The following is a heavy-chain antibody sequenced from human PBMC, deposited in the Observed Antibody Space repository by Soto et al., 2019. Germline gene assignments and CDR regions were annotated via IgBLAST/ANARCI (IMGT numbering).Heavy chain of an antibody. Sequence: QVQLVESGGGLVKPGGSLRLSCAASGLTFSDYYMSWIRQAPGKGLEWVSYITSSGSYTKYAGSVQGRFTISRDNTQNSLLLKMNSLRAEDTAVYYCARELDGIDVWGQGTTVTVSS. J-gene: IGHJ6*02. V-gene: IGHV3-11*05. CDR1: GLTFSDYY. CDR3: ARELDGIDV. CDR2: ITSSGSYT.